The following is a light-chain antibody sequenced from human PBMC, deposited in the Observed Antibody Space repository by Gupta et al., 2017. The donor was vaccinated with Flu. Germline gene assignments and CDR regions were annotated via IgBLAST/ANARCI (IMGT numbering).Light chain of an antibody. CDR3: QQYYSYPFT. J-gene: IGKJ3*01. V-gene: IGKV1-8*01. Sequence: PSSFSASTGDRVTITCRASQGISSYLAWYQQKPGKAPKLLIYAASALQSGVPSRFSGSGSGTDFTLTISCLQSEDFATYYCQQYYSYPFTFGPGTKVDIK. CDR2: AAS. CDR1: QGISSY.